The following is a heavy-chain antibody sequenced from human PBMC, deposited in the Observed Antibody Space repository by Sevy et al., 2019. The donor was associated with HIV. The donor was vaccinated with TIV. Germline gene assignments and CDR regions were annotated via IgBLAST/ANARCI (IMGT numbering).Heavy chain of an antibody. D-gene: IGHD4-17*01. CDR1: GYTFTSRD. V-gene: IGHV1-8*03. J-gene: IGHJ4*02. CDR3: ARDSDYGGNGAYDI. CDR2: MNPNSGNT. Sequence: ASVKVSCKASGYTFTSRDINWVRQATGQGLEWMGWMNPNSGNTGYAQKFQNRVTITRNTPIRTAYMELSSLRPEDTAVYYCARDSDYGGNGAYDIWGQGTLVTVSS.